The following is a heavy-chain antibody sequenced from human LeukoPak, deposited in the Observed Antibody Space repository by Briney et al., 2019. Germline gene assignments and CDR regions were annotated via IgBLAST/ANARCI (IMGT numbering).Heavy chain of an antibody. V-gene: IGHV4-34*01. Sequence: SETLSLTCAVYGGSFSGYYWSWIRQPPGKGLEWIGEINHSGSTNYNPSLKSRVTISVDTSNNQFSLKLSSVTAADTAVYYCARERKYYYDSSGYHVIAFDIWGQGTMVTVSS. CDR3: ARERKYYYDSSGYHVIAFDI. CDR1: GGSFSGYY. CDR2: INHSGST. D-gene: IGHD3-22*01. J-gene: IGHJ3*02.